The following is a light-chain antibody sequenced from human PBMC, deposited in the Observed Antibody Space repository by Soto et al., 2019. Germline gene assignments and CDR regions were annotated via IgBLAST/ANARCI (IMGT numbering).Light chain of an antibody. J-gene: IGKJ4*01. CDR3: QQYHSLLT. Sequence: DIQMTQSPSSLSASVGDRVTITCRASQSISSYLNWYQQKPGKAPKLLIYAASSLQSGVPSRLSGSGSGTEFTLTISSLQPGDFATYYCQQYHSLLTFGGGTKVDIK. CDR1: QSISSY. V-gene: IGKV1-39*01. CDR2: AAS.